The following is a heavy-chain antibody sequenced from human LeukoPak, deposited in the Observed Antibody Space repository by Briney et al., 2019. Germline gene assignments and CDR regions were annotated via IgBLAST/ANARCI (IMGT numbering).Heavy chain of an antibody. Sequence: GGSLRLSCAASGFPFSSYAMHWVRQAPGKGLEYVSAISSNGGSTSYANSVRGRFTISRDNSKNTLYLQMGSLRAEDMAVYYCARSSIVVVSILDYWGQGTLVAVSS. J-gene: IGHJ4*02. V-gene: IGHV3-64*01. CDR2: ISSNGGST. D-gene: IGHD2-2*01. CDR1: GFPFSSYA. CDR3: ARSSIVVVSILDY.